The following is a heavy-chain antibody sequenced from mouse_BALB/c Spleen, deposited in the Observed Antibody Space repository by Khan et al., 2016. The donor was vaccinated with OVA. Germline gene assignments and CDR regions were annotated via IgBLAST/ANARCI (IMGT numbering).Heavy chain of an antibody. V-gene: IGHV1-77*01. CDR2: ISPGSGDT. J-gene: IGHJ3*01. CDR1: GYTFTDYY. D-gene: IGHD1-2*01. CDR3: ARRNYFGYTFAY. Sequence: QVQLKQSGAELARPGASVKLSCKASGYTFTDYYINWVKQRTGQGLEWIGEISPGSGDTYYNERFKGKATLTADKYSSTAYRQLSSLTSEASAVYFCARRNYFGYTFAYWGQGTLVTVSA.